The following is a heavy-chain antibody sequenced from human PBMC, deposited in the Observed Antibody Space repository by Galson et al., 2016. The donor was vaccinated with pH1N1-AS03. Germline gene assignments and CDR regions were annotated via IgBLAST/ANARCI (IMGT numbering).Heavy chain of an antibody. CDR2: IDPRDSDT. V-gene: IGHV5-51*01. CDR1: GYDFINYW. Sequence: QSGAEVKKPGESLKISCKASGYDFINYWIGWVRQMPGRGLEWMGVIDPRDSDTRYSPSFQGQVTISADKSITTAHLHWDSLKASDTGMYFCARHRQSETYSEAFDIWGQGTMVTVSS. D-gene: IGHD2-15*01. CDR3: ARHRQSETYSEAFDI. J-gene: IGHJ3*02.